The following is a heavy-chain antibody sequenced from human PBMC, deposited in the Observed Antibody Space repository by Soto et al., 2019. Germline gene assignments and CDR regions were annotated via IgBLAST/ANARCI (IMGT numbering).Heavy chain of an antibody. V-gene: IGHV4-59*01. D-gene: IGHD3-9*01. CDR3: ARGEEPYDTFDY. Sequence: QVQLQESGPGLVKPSETLSLTCTVSGGSISSYYWSWIRQPPGKGLEWIGYIYYSGSTNYNPSLRSPXXIXVXXSKNPFSLKLSSVTAADTAVYSGARGEEPYDTFDYWGQGTLVTVSS. CDR2: IYYSGST. CDR1: GGSISSYY. J-gene: IGHJ4*02.